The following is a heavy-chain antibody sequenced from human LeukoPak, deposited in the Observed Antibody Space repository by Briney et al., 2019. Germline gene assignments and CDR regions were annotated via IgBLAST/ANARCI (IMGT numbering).Heavy chain of an antibody. J-gene: IGHJ2*01. V-gene: IGHV4-61*01. CDR2: IYYSGST. CDR1: GGSVSSGSYY. CDR3: ARAHPYSSRKSHWYFDL. Sequence: SETLSLTCTVSGGSVSSGSYYWSWIRQPPGKGLEWIGYIYYSGSTNYNPSLKSRVTISVDTSKNQFSLKLSSVTAADTAVYYCARAHPYSSRKSHWYFDLWGRGTQVTVSS. D-gene: IGHD6-13*01.